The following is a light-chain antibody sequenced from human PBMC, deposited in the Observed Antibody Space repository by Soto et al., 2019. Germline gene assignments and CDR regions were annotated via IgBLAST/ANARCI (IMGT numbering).Light chain of an antibody. CDR3: SSHAGYNNLYV. Sequence: QSALTQPTSASGSPGQSVTISCTGTSSDVGYYNYVSWYQQHPGKAPKLMIYEVNKRPSGVPDRFSGSKSGNTASLTVSGLQAEDEDDYYCSSHAGYNNLYVFGTGTKLTVL. J-gene: IGLJ1*01. CDR2: EVN. V-gene: IGLV2-8*01. CDR1: SSDVGYYNY.